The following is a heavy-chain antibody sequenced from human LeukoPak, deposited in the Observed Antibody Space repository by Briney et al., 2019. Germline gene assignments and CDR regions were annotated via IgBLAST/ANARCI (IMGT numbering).Heavy chain of an antibody. J-gene: IGHJ3*02. CDR3: ARDGMVRGVIIWDAFDI. CDR2: IYDSGTT. D-gene: IGHD3-10*01. V-gene: IGHV4-59*01. CDR1: GGSFSRSF. Sequence: PSETLSLTCTVSGGSFSRSFWTWIRQPPGKGLEWIGYIYDSGTTKYNPSLKSRVTISVDTSRNQFSLKLNSVTAADTAVYYCARDGMVRGVIIWDAFDIWGQGTMVTVSS.